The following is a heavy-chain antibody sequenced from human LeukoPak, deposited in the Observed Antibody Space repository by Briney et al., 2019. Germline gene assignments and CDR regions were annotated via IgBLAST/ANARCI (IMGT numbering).Heavy chain of an antibody. CDR3: ANVGATPYY. J-gene: IGHJ4*02. D-gene: IGHD1-26*01. CDR1: GLILRNAW. CDR2: IRYDGSNK. Sequence: GGSLRLSCGASGLILRNAWMAWVRQAPGKGLEWVAFIRYDGSNKYYADSVKGRFTISRDNSKNTLYLQMNSLRAEDTAVYYCANVGATPYYWGQGTLVTVSS. V-gene: IGHV3-30*02.